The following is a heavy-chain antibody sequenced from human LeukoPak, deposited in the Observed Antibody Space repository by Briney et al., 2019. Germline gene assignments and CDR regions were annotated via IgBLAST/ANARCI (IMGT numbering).Heavy chain of an antibody. CDR1: GFTFSNDW. V-gene: IGHV3-7*01. Sequence: GGSLRLSCVSSGFTFSNDWMTWVRQAPGKGLEWVANIKRDGSQIHYADSVKGRFTISRDNTKLFLQMNSLRVEATARYHCAPDTRPSSGSTSFDAFDMWGQGTMVSVYS. J-gene: IGHJ3*02. D-gene: IGHD1-1*01. CDR3: APDTRPSSGSTSFDAFDM. CDR2: IKRDGSQI.